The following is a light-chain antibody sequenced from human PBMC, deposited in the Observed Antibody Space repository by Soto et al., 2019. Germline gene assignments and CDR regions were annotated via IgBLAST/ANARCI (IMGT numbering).Light chain of an antibody. J-gene: IGLJ3*02. CDR3: AAWDDSLNGPL. CDR2: SNN. V-gene: IGLV1-44*01. CDR1: SSNIGSNT. Sequence: QSVLTQPPSASGTPGQRVTISCSGSSSNIGSNTVNWYQQLPGTAPTPHIYSNNQRPAGVPDRFSGSKSGTSASLAVNGLQSGDEADYYCAAWDDSLNGPLFGGGAKLTVL.